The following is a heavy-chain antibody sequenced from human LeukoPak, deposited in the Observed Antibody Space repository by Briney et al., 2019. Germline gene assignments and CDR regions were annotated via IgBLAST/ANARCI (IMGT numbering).Heavy chain of an antibody. Sequence: SVKVSCKASGGTFSSYAISWVRQAPGQGLERMGGIIPIFGTANYAQKFQGRVTITTDESTSTAYMELSSLRSEDTAVYYCARGHVLRYFDWTYDWFDPWGQGTLVTVSS. D-gene: IGHD3-9*01. CDR2: IIPIFGTA. V-gene: IGHV1-69*05. J-gene: IGHJ5*02. CDR3: ARGHVLRYFDWTYDWFDP. CDR1: GGTFSSYA.